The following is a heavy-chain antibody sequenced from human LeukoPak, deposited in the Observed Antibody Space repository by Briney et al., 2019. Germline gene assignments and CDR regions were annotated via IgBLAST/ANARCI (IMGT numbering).Heavy chain of an antibody. CDR1: GFTFDDYA. CDR3: AKDMAAYYYSSGNIDY. V-gene: IGHV3-43D*03. CDR2: ISWDGGST. Sequence: GGSLRLSCAASGFTFDDYAMHWVRQAPGKGLEWVSFISWDGGSTYYADSVKGQFTISRDNSKNSLYLQMNSLRAEDTALYYCAKDMAAYYYSSGNIDYWGQGTLVTVSS. D-gene: IGHD3-10*01. J-gene: IGHJ4*02.